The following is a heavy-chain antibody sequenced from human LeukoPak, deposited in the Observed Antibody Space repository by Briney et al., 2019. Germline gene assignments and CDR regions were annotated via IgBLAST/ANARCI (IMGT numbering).Heavy chain of an antibody. CDR1: GFTFSSYS. CDR2: ISSSSSYI. CDR3: ARISVAYCGGDCYSGFDP. Sequence: GGSLRLSCAASGFTFSSYSMNWVRQAPGKGLEWVSFISSSSSYIYYADSVKGRFTISRDNAKNSLYLQMNSLRAEDTAVYYCARISVAYCGGDCYSGFDPWGQGTLVTVSS. V-gene: IGHV3-21*01. D-gene: IGHD2-21*02. J-gene: IGHJ5*02.